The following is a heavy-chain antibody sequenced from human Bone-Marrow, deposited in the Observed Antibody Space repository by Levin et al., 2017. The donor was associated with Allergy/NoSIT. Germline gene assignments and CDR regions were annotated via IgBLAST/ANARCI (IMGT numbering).Heavy chain of an antibody. Sequence: GESLKISCAASGFTFSSYAMSWVRQAPGKGLEWVSLISASGGSTYYADSVKGRFTISRDNSKNTLYLQTNSLRAEDTAVYYCAKGLDSSGGKFDYWGQGTLVTVSS. CDR3: AKGLDSSGGKFDY. D-gene: IGHD6-19*01. V-gene: IGHV3-23*01. CDR2: ISASGGST. J-gene: IGHJ4*02. CDR1: GFTFSSYA.